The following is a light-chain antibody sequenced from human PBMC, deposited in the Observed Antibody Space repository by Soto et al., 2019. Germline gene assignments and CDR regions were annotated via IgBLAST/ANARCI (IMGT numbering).Light chain of an antibody. CDR1: QSVSSSY. Sequence: EIVLTQSPGTLSLSPGERATLSCRASQSVSSSYLAWYQQKPGQAPRLLIYGASSRATGIPDRFSGSGSGTDFTLTISRLEPEDFAVYYCQQLNSYPLITFGQGTRLEIK. J-gene: IGKJ5*01. V-gene: IGKV3-20*01. CDR2: GAS. CDR3: QQLNSYPLIT.